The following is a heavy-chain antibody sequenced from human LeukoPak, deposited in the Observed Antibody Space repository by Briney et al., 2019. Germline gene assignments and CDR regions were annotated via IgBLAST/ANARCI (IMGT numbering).Heavy chain of an antibody. D-gene: IGHD3-22*01. CDR2: IKQDGSEK. Sequence: PGGSLRLSCAASGFTFNRYWMSWVRQAPGKGLEWVANIKQDGSEKYYVDSVKGRFTISRDNAKNSLYLQMNSLRAEDTAVYYCAKGAYYDLWGQGTLVTVSS. CDR1: GFTFNRYW. J-gene: IGHJ4*02. V-gene: IGHV3-7*03. CDR3: AKGAYYDL.